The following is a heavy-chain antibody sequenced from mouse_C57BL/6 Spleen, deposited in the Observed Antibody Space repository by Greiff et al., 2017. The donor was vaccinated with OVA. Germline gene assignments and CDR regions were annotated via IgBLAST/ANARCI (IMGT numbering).Heavy chain of an antibody. CDR1: GYAFSSSW. CDR2: IYPGDGDT. CDR3: ARPYYDSYYFDY. Sequence: QVQLQQSGPELVKPGASVKISCKASGYAFSSSWMNWVKQRPGKGLEWIGRIYPGDGDTNYNGKFKGKATLTADKSSSTAYMQHSSLTSADSAVYFCARPYYDSYYFDYWGQGTTLTVSS. V-gene: IGHV1-82*01. D-gene: IGHD2-4*01. J-gene: IGHJ2*01.